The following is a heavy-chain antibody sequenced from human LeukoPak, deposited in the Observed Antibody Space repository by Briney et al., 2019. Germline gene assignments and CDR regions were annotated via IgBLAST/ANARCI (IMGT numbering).Heavy chain of an antibody. V-gene: IGHV3-21*01. J-gene: IGHJ4*02. CDR3: ARRATTERGHSYGLDF. CDR1: GFTFSSYH. D-gene: IGHD5-18*01. Sequence: GGSLRLSCEVSGFTFSSYHMNWVRQAPGKGLEGVSSIGSSGSYIYYADSLTGRFTISRDNAKNSLYLQMDSLRAEDTAMYYCARRATTERGHSYGLDFWGQGTLVTVSS. CDR2: IGSSGSYI.